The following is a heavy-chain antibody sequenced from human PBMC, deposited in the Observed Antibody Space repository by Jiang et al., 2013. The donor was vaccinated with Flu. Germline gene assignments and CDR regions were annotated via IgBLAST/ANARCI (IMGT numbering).Heavy chain of an antibody. V-gene: IGHV5-51*01. CDR2: IYPDDSDT. Sequence: GAEVKKPGESLKISCKGSGYNFSSYWIGWARQTSAKGLEWMGIIYPDDSDTRYSPAFEGQVTISADKSISTAYLQWSGLKASGTAIYYCARLRGYSYSYGDSWGQGTLVTVSP. J-gene: IGHJ4*02. D-gene: IGHD5-18*01. CDR1: GYNFSSYW. CDR3: ARLRGYSYSYGDS.